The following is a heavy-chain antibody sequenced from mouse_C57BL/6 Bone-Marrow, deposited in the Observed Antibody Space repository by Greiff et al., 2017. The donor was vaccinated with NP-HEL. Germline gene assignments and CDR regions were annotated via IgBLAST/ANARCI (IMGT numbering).Heavy chain of an antibody. CDR1: GYAFSSYW. CDR2: IYPGDGDT. V-gene: IGHV1-80*01. CDR3: ARGEGYNLAWFAY. Sequence: VQLQQSGAQLVKPGASVKISCKASGYAFSSYWMNWVKQRPGKGLEWIGQIYPGDGDTNYNGKFKGKATLTADKSSSTAYMPLSSLPSEDSAVYVCARGEGYNLAWFAYWGQGTLVTVSA. D-gene: IGHD2-2*01. J-gene: IGHJ3*01.